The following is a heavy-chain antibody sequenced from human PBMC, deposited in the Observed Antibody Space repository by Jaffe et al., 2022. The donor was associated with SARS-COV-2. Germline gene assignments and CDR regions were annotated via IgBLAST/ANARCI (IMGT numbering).Heavy chain of an antibody. J-gene: IGHJ5*02. Sequence: QVQLVQSGAEVKKPGASVKVSCKASGYTFTSYYMHWVRQAPGQGLEWMGIINPSGGSTSYAQKFQGRVTMTRDTSTSTVYMELSSLRSEDTAVYYCARDMDTAMDKYWFDPWGQGTLVTVSS. V-gene: IGHV1-46*01. CDR3: ARDMDTAMDKYWFDP. CDR1: GYTFTSYY. CDR2: INPSGGST. D-gene: IGHD5-18*01.